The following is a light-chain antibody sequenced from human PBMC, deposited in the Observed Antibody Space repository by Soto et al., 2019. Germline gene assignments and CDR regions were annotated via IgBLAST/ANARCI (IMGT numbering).Light chain of an antibody. CDR1: QSICRW. V-gene: IGKV1-5*01. CDR3: QQYESYSPT. CDR2: DAS. J-gene: IGKJ2*01. Sequence: DIQMTQSPSSLSADVGDRVTVTCRASQSICRWLAWYQQKPGRAPKLLIFDASSLQSGVPSRFSGSGSGTEFTLTISNLQPDDFATYYCQQYESYSPTFGQGTNLEIK.